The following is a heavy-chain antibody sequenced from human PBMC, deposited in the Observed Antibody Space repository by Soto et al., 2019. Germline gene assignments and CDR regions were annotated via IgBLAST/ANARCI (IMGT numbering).Heavy chain of an antibody. D-gene: IGHD3-10*01. V-gene: IGHV3-23*01. Sequence: PGGSLRLSCAASGFTFSSYAMSWVRQAPGKGLEWVSAISGSGGSTYYADSVKGRFTISRDNSKNTLYLQMNSLRAEDTAVYYCAKDRDALNYYYYYGMDVWGQGTTVTVSS. J-gene: IGHJ6*02. CDR2: ISGSGGST. CDR1: GFTFSSYA. CDR3: AKDRDALNYYYYYGMDV.